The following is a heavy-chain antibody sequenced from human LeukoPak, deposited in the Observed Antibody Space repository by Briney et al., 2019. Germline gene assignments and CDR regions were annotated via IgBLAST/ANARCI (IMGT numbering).Heavy chain of an antibody. CDR3: ARHASGWVGELDY. CDR1: GASFSDFY. J-gene: IGHJ4*02. V-gene: IGHV4-59*08. Sequence: SETLSLTCTVSGASFSDFYWSWIRQSPGRGLEWIGYVSDSGGTSYNPSLKSRVTLSVDTSENQFFLNLNSVTAADTAVYYCARHASGWVGELDYWGQGTLVTVSS. D-gene: IGHD6-19*01. CDR2: VSDSGGT.